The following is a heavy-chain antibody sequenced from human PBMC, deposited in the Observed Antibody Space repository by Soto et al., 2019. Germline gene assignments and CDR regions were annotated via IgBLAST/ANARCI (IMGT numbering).Heavy chain of an antibody. V-gene: IGHV3-23*01. Sequence: GGSLRLSCAASGFTFSNYAMNWVRQAPGKGLEWVSTISGGGISTYYADSVKGRFTISRDNSKSTFYLQMNSLRAEATAVYYCAEVPLSPRYFAYWGQGSLVTVSS. CDR1: GFTFSNYA. CDR2: ISGGGIST. J-gene: IGHJ4*02. CDR3: AEVPLSPRYFAY.